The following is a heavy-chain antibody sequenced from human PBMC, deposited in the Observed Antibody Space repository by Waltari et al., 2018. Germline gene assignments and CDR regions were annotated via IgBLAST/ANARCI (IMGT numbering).Heavy chain of an antibody. D-gene: IGHD6-13*01. Sequence: QLQLQESGPGLVKPSETLSLTSTVSDGSICSGNYSWGWIRQSPGKGLEWIGSIYYSGSTSYNPSLKSRVTISVDTPKHQFSLKLSSVTAADTAVYYCARSLHIFRAAAGMFDYWGQGSLVIVSS. CDR3: ARSLHIFRAAAGMFDY. CDR1: DGSICSGNYS. J-gene: IGHJ4*02. CDR2: IYYSGST. V-gene: IGHV4-39*01.